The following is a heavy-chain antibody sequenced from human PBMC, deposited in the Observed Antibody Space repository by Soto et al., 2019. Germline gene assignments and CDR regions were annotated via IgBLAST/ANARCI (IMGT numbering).Heavy chain of an antibody. V-gene: IGHV4-38-2*01. CDR2: IYYSGST. CDR3: ARQKYYYDSSGYYGRYYFDY. CDR1: GYSIRSGYF. Sequence: NPSETLSLTCAVSGYSIRSGYFWGWIRQPPGKGLEWIGTIYYSGSTYYNPSLKSRVTISVDTSKNQFSLKLSSVTAADTAVYYCARQKYYYDSSGYYGRYYFDYWGQGTLVTVSS. D-gene: IGHD3-22*01. J-gene: IGHJ4*02.